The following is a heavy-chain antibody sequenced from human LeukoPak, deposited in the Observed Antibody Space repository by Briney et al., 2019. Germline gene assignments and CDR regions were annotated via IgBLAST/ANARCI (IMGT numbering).Heavy chain of an antibody. CDR2: IRSSSSTI. Sequence: GGSLRLSCAASGFTFRSYSMNWVRQAPGKGLEWVSYIRSSSSTIYYADSVKGRFTISRDNAKNSLYLQMNSLRDEDTAVYYCARSQHYYDSSGAIGAFDIWGQGTMVTVSS. V-gene: IGHV3-48*02. D-gene: IGHD3-22*01. CDR1: GFTFRSYS. CDR3: ARSQHYYDSSGAIGAFDI. J-gene: IGHJ3*02.